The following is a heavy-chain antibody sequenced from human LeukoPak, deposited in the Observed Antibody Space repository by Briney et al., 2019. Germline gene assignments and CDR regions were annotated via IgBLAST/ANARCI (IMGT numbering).Heavy chain of an antibody. J-gene: IGHJ6*03. V-gene: IGHV6-1*01. CDR3: VRERLAPRLGGDSYFYMDV. CDR1: GDSVSSNSST. CDR2: TFYWSKWYD. Sequence: SQTLSLTCAISGDSVSSNSSTWNWIRQSPSRGLEWLGRTFYWSKWYDDYAPSVKSRLTIDPDTSKNQFSLQLSSVTPEDTVTYFCVRERLAPRLGGDSYFYMDVWGEGTTVTVSS. D-gene: IGHD6-6*01.